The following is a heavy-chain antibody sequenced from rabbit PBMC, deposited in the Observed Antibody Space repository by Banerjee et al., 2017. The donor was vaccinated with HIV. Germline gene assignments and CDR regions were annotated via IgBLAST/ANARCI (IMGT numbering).Heavy chain of an antibody. CDR1: GFDLSSYYY. D-gene: IGHD2-1*01. V-gene: IGHV1S45*01. CDR2: ISAGSSGST. CDR3: ARDDYGVMWLDL. J-gene: IGHJ5*01. Sequence: QQQLEESGGGLVKPGGTLTLTCKASGFDLSSYYYMCWVRQAPGKGLEWIACISAGSSGSTYYANWAKGRFTISKTSSTTVTLQMTSLTAADTATYFCARDDYGVMWLDLWGPGTLVTVS.